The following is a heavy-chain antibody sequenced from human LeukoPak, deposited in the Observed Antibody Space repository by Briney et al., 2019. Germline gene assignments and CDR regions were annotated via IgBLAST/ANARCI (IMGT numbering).Heavy chain of an antibody. CDR1: GYTFTGYY. J-gene: IGHJ6*02. CDR2: INPNSGGT. Sequence: GASVKVSCKASGYTFTGYYMHWVRQAPGQGLEWMGWINPNSGGTNYAQKFQGRVTMTRDTSISTAYMELSRLRSEDTAVYYCARVERPYYYGMDVWGQGTTVTVSS. CDR3: ARVERPYYYGMDV. V-gene: IGHV1-2*02.